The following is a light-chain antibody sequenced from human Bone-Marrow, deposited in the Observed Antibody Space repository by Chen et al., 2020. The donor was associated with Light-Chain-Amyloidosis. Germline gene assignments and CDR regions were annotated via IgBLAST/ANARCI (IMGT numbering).Light chain of an antibody. CDR1: KLGDKY. CDR3: QAWDSSTVV. J-gene: IGLJ2*01. CDR2: QDT. V-gene: IGLV3-1*01. Sequence: SSELTQPPSVSVSPGQTANITCSGDKLGDKYVCWYQQKPGQSPVVVIYQDTKWPSGIPERFSGSNSGSTATLTISGTQTMDEADYYCQAWDSSTVVFGGGTRLTVL.